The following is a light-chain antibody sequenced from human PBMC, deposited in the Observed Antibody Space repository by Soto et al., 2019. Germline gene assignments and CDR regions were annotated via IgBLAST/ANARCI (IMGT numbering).Light chain of an antibody. CDR3: QHTFNSPPWT. V-gene: IGKV1-12*01. CDR1: QGITNW. Sequence: DVQMTQSPSSVSASVGDRVTITCRASQGITNWLAWYQQKPGKAPKLLIYAASGLPSGVPSRFSGSGSGTDFTLTISSLQSEDFASYFCQHTFNSPPWTFGQGTKVDIK. J-gene: IGKJ1*01. CDR2: AAS.